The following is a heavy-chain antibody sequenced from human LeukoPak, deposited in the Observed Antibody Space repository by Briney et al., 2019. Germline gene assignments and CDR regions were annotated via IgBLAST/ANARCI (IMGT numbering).Heavy chain of an antibody. CDR3: TRNSDILTESYGAFDM. J-gene: IGHJ3*02. Sequence: GGSLRLSCALSGFTVTDYYMSWVRQAPGKGLEWVSVVYMAGSTYYAHSVRGRFTVSRDTSKNTVYLQMNSLRVEDTAVYYCTRNSDILTESYGAFDMWGQGTMVTVSS. V-gene: IGHV3-53*01. D-gene: IGHD3-9*01. CDR1: GFTVTDYY. CDR2: VYMAGST.